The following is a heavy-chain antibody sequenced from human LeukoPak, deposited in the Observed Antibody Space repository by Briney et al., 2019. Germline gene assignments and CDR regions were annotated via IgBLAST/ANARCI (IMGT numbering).Heavy chain of an antibody. CDR3: ARNSYSSSWYADAFDI. CDR1: GFTFSSYG. J-gene: IGHJ3*02. CDR2: IWYDGSNK. V-gene: IGHV3-33*01. D-gene: IGHD6-13*01. Sequence: GRSLRLSCAASGFTFSSYGMHWVRQAPGKGLEWVAVIWYDGSNKYYADSMKGRFTISRDNSKNTLYLQMNSLRAEDTAVYYCARNSYSSSWYADAFDIWGQGTMVTVSS.